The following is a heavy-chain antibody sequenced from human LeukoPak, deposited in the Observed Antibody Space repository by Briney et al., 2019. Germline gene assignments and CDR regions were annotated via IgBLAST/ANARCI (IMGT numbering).Heavy chain of an antibody. V-gene: IGHV4-59*08. J-gene: IGHJ6*02. D-gene: IGHD5-12*01. CDR1: GGSISSYY. CDR2: IYYSGST. CDR3: ARGFPSGYDWMGGYYYYGMDV. Sequence: SETLSLTCTVSGGSISSYYWSWIRQPPGKGLEWIGYIYYSGSTNYNPSLKSRVTISVDTSKNQFSLKLSSVTAADTAVYYCARGFPSGYDWMGGYYYYGMDVWGQGTTVTVSS.